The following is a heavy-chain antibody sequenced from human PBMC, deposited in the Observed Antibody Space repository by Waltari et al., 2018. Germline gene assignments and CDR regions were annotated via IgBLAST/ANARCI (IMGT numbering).Heavy chain of an antibody. V-gene: IGHV4-61*02. CDR1: GASVSGGSYF. CDR3: AKAFRGYSGSYFDI. J-gene: IGHJ4*02. D-gene: IGHD5-12*01. Sequence: QVQLQESGPGLVKPSQTLSLTCTVSGASVSGGSYFWNWIRQPAGKGLEWIARIYTTGRTDYNPSLQSRVTISADTSKNELSLKMSSVTAADTAVYYCAKAFRGYSGSYFDIWGRGTLVAVSA. CDR2: IYTTGRT.